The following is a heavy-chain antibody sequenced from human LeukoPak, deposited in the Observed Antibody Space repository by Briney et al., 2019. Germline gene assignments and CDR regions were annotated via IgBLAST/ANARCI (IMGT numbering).Heavy chain of an antibody. CDR2: IYYSGST. Sequence: PSETLSLTCTVSGGSISSGDYYWSWIRQPPGKGLEWIGYIYYSGSTYYNPSLKSRVTISVDTSKNQFSLKLSSVTAADTAVYYCARRDYYDSSFDPWGQGTLVTVSS. J-gene: IGHJ5*02. D-gene: IGHD3-22*01. CDR3: ARRDYYDSSFDP. CDR1: GGSISSGDYY. V-gene: IGHV4-30-4*01.